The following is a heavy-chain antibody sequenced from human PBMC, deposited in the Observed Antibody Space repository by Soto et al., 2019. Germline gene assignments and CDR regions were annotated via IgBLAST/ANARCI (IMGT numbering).Heavy chain of an antibody. CDR1: GGSISTSSYY. J-gene: IGHJ6*03. Sequence: SETLSLTCTVSGGSISTSSYYLGRIRQPPGKGLEWIGSIYYSGSTYYNPSLKSRVTISVDTSKNQFSLKLSSVTAADTAVYYCARPAYYDFWSGLYPGSYYYYYMDVWGKGTTVT. CDR2: IYYSGST. V-gene: IGHV4-39*01. D-gene: IGHD3-3*01. CDR3: ARPAYYDFWSGLYPGSYYYYYMDV.